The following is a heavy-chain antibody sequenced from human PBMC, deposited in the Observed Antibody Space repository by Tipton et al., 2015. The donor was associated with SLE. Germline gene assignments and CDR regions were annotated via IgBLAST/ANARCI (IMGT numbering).Heavy chain of an antibody. CDR1: GGSINSRNYY. J-gene: IGHJ4*02. V-gene: IGHV4-39*07. Sequence: TLSLTCTVSGGSINSRNYYWGWIRQPPGKGLEWIGEINHSGSTNYNPSLKSRVAISIGTSNNQFSLKLRSVTAADTAVYYCARCGGNFYALGYWGQGTLVTVSS. D-gene: IGHD1-26*01. CDR3: ARCGGNFYALGY. CDR2: INHSGST.